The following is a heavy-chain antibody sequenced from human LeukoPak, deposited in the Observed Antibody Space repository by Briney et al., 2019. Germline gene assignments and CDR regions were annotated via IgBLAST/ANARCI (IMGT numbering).Heavy chain of an antibody. V-gene: IGHV3-74*01. Sequence: GGSLRLSCAASGFTFSSYWMHWVRQAPGKGLVWVSRIASDGRTVYADSVKGRFTISRDNAKDTVYLQMNSLRVEDTAVYYCIGSGGWPGYWGQGTLVTVSS. CDR1: GFTFSSYW. CDR2: IASDGRT. J-gene: IGHJ4*02. CDR3: IGSGGWPGY. D-gene: IGHD1-26*01.